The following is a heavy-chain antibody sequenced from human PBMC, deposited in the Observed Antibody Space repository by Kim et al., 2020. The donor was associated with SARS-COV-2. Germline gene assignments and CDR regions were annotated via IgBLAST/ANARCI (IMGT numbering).Heavy chain of an antibody. Sequence: SETLSLTCAVYGGSFSGYYWSWIRQPPGKGLEWIGEINHSGSTNYNPSLKSRVTISVDTSKNQFSLKLSSVTAADTAVYYCARGLTPYCGGDCGGWGQGTLVTVSS. V-gene: IGHV4-34*01. CDR2: INHSGST. CDR3: ARGLTPYCGGDCGG. CDR1: GGSFSGYY. D-gene: IGHD2-21*02. J-gene: IGHJ4*02.